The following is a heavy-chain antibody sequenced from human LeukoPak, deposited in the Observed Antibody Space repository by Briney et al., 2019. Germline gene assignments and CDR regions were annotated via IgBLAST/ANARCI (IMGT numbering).Heavy chain of an antibody. Sequence: ASVKVSCKASGYTFTGYYMHWVRQAPGQGLEWMGWINPNSGGTNYAQKFQGRVTMTRDTSISTAYMELSRLRSDDTAVYYCARPTTVTLLNFDYWGQGTLVTVSS. CDR1: GYTFTGYY. CDR2: INPNSGGT. D-gene: IGHD4-17*01. CDR3: ARPTTVTLLNFDY. J-gene: IGHJ4*02. V-gene: IGHV1-2*02.